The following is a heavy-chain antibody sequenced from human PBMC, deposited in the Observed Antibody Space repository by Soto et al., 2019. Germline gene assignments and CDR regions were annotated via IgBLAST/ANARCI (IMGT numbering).Heavy chain of an antibody. CDR3: VKGGWLDY. J-gene: IGHJ4*02. Sequence: DVKLLESGGGLVQPGGSLRLSCAASQFTFSSFAMTWVRQAPGKGLEWVSFISETGDSLSYAESVKGRFTISRDNSKNTLYLQMSSLRPEYTAVYYCVKGGWLDYWGQGTLVTVSS. CDR2: ISETGDSL. CDR1: QFTFSSFA. D-gene: IGHD3-10*01. V-gene: IGHV3-23*01.